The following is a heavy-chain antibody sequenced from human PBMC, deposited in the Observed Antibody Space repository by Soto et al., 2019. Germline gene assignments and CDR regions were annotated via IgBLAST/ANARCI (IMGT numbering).Heavy chain of an antibody. V-gene: IGHV1-18*01. CDR2: ISAHNGNT. Sequence: QVHLVQSGAEVKKPGASVKVSCQASGYAFTTYGITWVRQAPGQGLEWMGWISAHNGNTNYAQKLQGRVTVTRDTSTSTAYMELRGQRSDDTAVYYCARGRYGDYWGQGALVTVSS. CDR1: GYAFTTYG. CDR3: ARGRYGDY. J-gene: IGHJ4*02. D-gene: IGHD1-1*01.